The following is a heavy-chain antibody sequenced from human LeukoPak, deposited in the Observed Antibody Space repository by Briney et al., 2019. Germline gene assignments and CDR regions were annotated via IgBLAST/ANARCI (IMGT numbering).Heavy chain of an antibody. CDR3: ARDGGSYYGVTFFY. CDR1: GFTVSSNY. V-gene: IGHV3-66*01. Sequence: GGSLRLSCVASGFTVSSNYMSWVRQAPGKGLEWVSVIYSGGSTSYADSVKGRFTISRDNSKNTLYLQMNSLRAEDTAVYYCARDGGSYYGVTFFYSGQGTLVTVSS. J-gene: IGHJ4*02. D-gene: IGHD1-26*01. CDR2: IYSGGST.